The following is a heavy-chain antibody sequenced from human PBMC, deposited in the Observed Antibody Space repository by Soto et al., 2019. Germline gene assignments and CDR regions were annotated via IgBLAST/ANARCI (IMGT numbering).Heavy chain of an antibody. J-gene: IGHJ6*02. Sequence: QVQLVESGGGVVQPGRSLRLSCAASGFTFSSYAMHWVRQAPGKGLEWVAVISYDGSNKYYADSVKGRFTISRDNSKNALCLHINSLRAEERAVYYCAGDPVGAAAGPGGMDVGGQGTTVTVSS. CDR3: AGDPVGAAAGPGGMDV. V-gene: IGHV3-30-3*01. CDR1: GFTFSSYA. CDR2: ISYDGSNK. D-gene: IGHD6-13*01.